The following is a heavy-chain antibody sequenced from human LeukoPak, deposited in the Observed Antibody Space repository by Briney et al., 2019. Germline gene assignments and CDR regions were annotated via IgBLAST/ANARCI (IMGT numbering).Heavy chain of an antibody. J-gene: IGHJ4*02. CDR2: ISYDGSNK. V-gene: IGHV3-30-3*01. CDR1: GFTFSSYA. D-gene: IGHD3-22*01. Sequence: PGRSLRLSCAASGFTFSSYAMHWVRQAPGKGLEWVAVISYDGSNKYYADSVKGRFTISRDNSKNTLYLQMNSLRAEDTAVYYCARGTGDYDSSGYLDYWGQGTLVTVSS. CDR3: ARGTGDYDSSGYLDY.